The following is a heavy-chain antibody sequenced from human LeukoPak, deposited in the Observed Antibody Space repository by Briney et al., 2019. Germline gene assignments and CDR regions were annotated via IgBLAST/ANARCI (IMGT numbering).Heavy chain of an antibody. Sequence: PSETLSLTCIVSGGSISNYYWSWIRQPAGKGLEWIGRIYSSGSTNYNPSLKSRVTMSVDTSKNQFSLKLSSVTAADTAVYYCARESTVTRPFDYWGQGTLVTVSS. D-gene: IGHD4-17*01. V-gene: IGHV4-4*07. CDR1: GGSISNYY. J-gene: IGHJ4*02. CDR3: ARESTVTRPFDY. CDR2: IYSSGST.